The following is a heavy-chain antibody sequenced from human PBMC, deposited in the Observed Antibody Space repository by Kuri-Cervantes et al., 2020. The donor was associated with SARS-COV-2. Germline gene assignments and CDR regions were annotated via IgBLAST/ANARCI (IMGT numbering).Heavy chain of an antibody. CDR3: ARDLLNVWSGYYYYYGMDV. Sequence: GESLKISCAASGFTFSSDSMNWVRQAPGKGLEWVPYISSSSSTIYYADSVKGRFTISRDNAKNSLYLQMNSLRDEDTAVYYCARDLLNVWSGYYYYYGMDVWGQGTTVTVSS. J-gene: IGHJ6*02. D-gene: IGHD3-3*01. CDR2: ISSSSSTI. CDR1: GFTFSSDS. V-gene: IGHV3-48*02.